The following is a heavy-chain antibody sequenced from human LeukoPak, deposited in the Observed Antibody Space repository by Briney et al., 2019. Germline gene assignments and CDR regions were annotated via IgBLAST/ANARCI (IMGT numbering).Heavy chain of an antibody. CDR2: ISSSGSTI. CDR3: ARFGSSSWYYFDY. J-gene: IGHJ4*02. CDR1: GFTFSDYY. V-gene: IGHV3-11*01. Sequence: GGSLRLSCAASGFTFSDYYMSWILQAPGKGLEWVSYISSSGSTIYYADSVKGRFTISRDNAKNSLYLQMNSLRAEDTAVYYCARFGSSSWYYFDYWGQGTLVTVSS. D-gene: IGHD6-13*01.